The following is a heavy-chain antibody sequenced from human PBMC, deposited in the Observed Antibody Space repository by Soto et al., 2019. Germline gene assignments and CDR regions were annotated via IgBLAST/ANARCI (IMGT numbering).Heavy chain of an antibody. CDR1: GFTFGDHY. J-gene: IGHJ4*02. CDR2: ISYSGTT. CDR3: VTIATPVTRLYYFYF. Sequence: LRLSCAGSGFTFGDHYIDWIRQPPGKGLEWIGFISYSGTTHYSASLRSRVSISVHTSKNHFSLDLSSVTAADTAVYYCVTIATPVTRLYYFYFWGQGTPVTVSS. V-gene: IGHV4-30-4*08. D-gene: IGHD2-15*01.